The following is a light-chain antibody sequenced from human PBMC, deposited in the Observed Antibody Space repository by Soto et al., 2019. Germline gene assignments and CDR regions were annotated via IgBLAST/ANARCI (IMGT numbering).Light chain of an antibody. J-gene: IGKJ1*01. CDR2: WAS. Sequence: DIVMTQSPDSLAVSLGERATINCKSSQSLLYTSNNKIYLAWYQQKPGQPPKLLISWASIRESWVPDRFSGSGAGTDFTLTISSLQAEDVAVYSGQQYYGPPRTFGQGAKVEIK. CDR3: QQYYGPPRT. V-gene: IGKV4-1*01. CDR1: QSLLYTSNNKIY.